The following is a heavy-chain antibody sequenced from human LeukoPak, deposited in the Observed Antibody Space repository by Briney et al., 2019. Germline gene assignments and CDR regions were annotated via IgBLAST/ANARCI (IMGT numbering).Heavy chain of an antibody. V-gene: IGHV4-39*07. D-gene: IGHD3-10*01. CDR3: ARAITMVRGVPINWFDP. CDR2: IYYSGST. J-gene: IGHJ5*02. Sequence: PSETLSLTCTVSGGSISSSSYYWGWIRQPPGKGLEWIGSIYYSGSTYYNPSLKSRVTISVDTSKNQFSLKLSSVTAADTAVYYCARAITMVRGVPINWFDPWGQGTLVTVSS. CDR1: GGSISSSSYY.